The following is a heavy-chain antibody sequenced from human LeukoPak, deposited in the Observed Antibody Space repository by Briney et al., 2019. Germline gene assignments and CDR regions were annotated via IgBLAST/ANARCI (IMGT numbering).Heavy chain of an antibody. CDR2: IYYSGST. D-gene: IGHD5-24*01. Sequence: SETLSLTCTVSGGSISSYYWSWIRQPPGKGLEWIGYIYYSGSTNYNPSLKSRVTISVDTSKNQFSLKLSSVTAADTAVCYCATSRDGYNLFDYWGQGTLVTVSS. CDR3: ATSRDGYNLFDY. CDR1: GGSISSYY. J-gene: IGHJ4*02. V-gene: IGHV4-59*01.